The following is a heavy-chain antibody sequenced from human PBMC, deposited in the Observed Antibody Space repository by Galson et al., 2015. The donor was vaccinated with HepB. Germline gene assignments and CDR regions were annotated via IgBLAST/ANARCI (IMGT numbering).Heavy chain of an antibody. D-gene: IGHD6-19*01. J-gene: IGHJ6*02. CDR3: ARVGIAVAPPKYYYYGMDV. CDR1: GYIFTGNY. V-gene: IGHV1-46*01. Sequence: SVKVSCKASGYIFTGNYMHWVRQAPGQGLEWMGIINPSGGSTSYAQKFQGRVTMTRDTSTSTVYMELSSLRSEDTAVYYCARVGIAVAPPKYYYYGMDVWGQGTTVTVSS. CDR2: INPSGGST.